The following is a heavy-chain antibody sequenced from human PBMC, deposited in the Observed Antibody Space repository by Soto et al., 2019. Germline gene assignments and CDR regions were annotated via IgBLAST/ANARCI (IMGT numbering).Heavy chain of an antibody. D-gene: IGHD1-26*01. CDR1: GFNFSDHY. V-gene: IGHV3-72*01. Sequence: GGSMRVSCTAAGFNFSDHYMDWVRQEPGKGLEWVGRTRNKANSYTTEYAASVKGRFTISRDDSKTSLYLQMNSLKTEDTAVYYCATLMYSGTYYADYWGQGALVTVSS. CDR3: ATLMYSGTYYADY. J-gene: IGHJ4*02. CDR2: TRNKANSYTT.